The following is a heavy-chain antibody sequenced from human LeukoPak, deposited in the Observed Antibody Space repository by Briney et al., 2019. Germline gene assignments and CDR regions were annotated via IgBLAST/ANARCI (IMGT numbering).Heavy chain of an antibody. Sequence: ASVKVSCTASGYTFTSYGISWVRQAPGQGLEWLGWISAYNGNTNYAQKLQGRVTMTTDTSTSTAYMELRSLRSDDTAVYYCAREHYDSSGYPVYYYYGMDVWGQGTTVTVSS. J-gene: IGHJ6*02. CDR3: AREHYDSSGYPVYYYYGMDV. CDR2: ISAYNGNT. V-gene: IGHV1-18*01. CDR1: GYTFTSYG. D-gene: IGHD3-22*01.